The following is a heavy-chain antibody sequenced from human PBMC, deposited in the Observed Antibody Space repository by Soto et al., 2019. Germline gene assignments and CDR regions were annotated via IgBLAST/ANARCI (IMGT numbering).Heavy chain of an antibody. CDR3: ARDLGSSSGVFDY. J-gene: IGHJ4*02. CDR1: VFTFSIYG. CDR2: IWYDGSNK. D-gene: IGHD6-6*01. Sequence: PGGSLRLACAASVFTFSIYGMHWVRQAPGKGLEWVAVIWYDGSNKCYADSVKGRSTISRDNSKNTLYLQMNSLRAEDTAVYYCARDLGSSSGVFDYWGQGTLVTVSS. V-gene: IGHV3-33*01.